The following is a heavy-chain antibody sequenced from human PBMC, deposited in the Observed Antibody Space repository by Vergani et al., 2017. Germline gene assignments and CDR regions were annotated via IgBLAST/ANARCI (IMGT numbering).Heavy chain of an antibody. D-gene: IGHD1-26*01. J-gene: IGHJ4*02. CDR1: GFTSAGYA. V-gene: IGHV3-9*02. Sequence: EVQLDESGGGLVLPGRSLRLSCVASGFTSAGYAMHWVRQAPGKGLEWVSGISWNSNSIGYADSVKGRFTISRDNAKNSLYLQMNSLRAEDTALYYCAKDRSGSYYGDFDYWGQGTLVTVSS. CDR3: AKDRSGSYYGDFDY. CDR2: ISWNSNSI.